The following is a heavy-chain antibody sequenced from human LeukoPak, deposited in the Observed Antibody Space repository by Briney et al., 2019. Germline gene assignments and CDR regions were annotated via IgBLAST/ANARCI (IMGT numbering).Heavy chain of an antibody. D-gene: IGHD7-27*01. CDR3: ARNPPRTGDFNS. Sequence: EASVKVSCKASGYTFTGYYMHWVRQATGQGLEWLGWMSPNSGDTGYAQKFQGRVTMTRDTSTNTAYMELSALTSEDTAVYYCARNPPRTGDFNSRGQGALVTVSS. V-gene: IGHV1-8*02. J-gene: IGHJ4*02. CDR2: MSPNSGDT. CDR1: GYTFTGYY.